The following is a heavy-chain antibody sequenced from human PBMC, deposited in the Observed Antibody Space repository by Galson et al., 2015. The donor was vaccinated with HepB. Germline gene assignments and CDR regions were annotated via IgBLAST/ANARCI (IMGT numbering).Heavy chain of an antibody. CDR3: ATRAAGYYYDSSGYPQFDY. D-gene: IGHD3-22*01. CDR2: ISGSGGTT. Sequence: SLRLSCAASGFTFSSYAMSWARQAPGKGLEWVSAISGSGGTTYYADSVKGRFTISRDNSKNTLYLQMNSLRSENTAVYYCATRAAGYYYDSSGYPQFDYWGQGTLVTVSS. J-gene: IGHJ4*02. V-gene: IGHV3-23*01. CDR1: GFTFSSYA.